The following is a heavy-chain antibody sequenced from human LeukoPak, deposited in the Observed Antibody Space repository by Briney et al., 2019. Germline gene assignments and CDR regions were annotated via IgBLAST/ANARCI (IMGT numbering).Heavy chain of an antibody. CDR3: ARDLKKTKDDRGQLLRPPVYFDY. CDR1: GGTFSSYA. D-gene: IGHD1-26*01. V-gene: IGHV1-69*04. CDR2: IIPILGIA. J-gene: IGHJ4*02. Sequence: PAASVKVSCKASGGTFSSYAISWVRQAPGQGLEWMGRIIPILGIANYAQKFQGRVTITADKSTSTAYMELSSLRSEDTAVYYCARDLKKTKDDRGQLLRPPVYFDYWGQGTLVTVSS.